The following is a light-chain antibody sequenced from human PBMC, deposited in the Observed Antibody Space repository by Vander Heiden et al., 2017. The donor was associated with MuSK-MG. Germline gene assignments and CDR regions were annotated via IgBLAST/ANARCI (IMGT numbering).Light chain of an antibody. V-gene: IGKV1-12*01. Sequence: DIQMTQFPSSVSASVGDRVTISCRASQGINNWLAWYQQKPGKAPKLVIYAASNLGTGVPSRFGGSGSGIDFSLTINNLQPEDFAVYYCQQGNRFPYTFGQGTKVEV. CDR2: AAS. J-gene: IGKJ2*01. CDR3: QQGNRFPYT. CDR1: QGINNW.